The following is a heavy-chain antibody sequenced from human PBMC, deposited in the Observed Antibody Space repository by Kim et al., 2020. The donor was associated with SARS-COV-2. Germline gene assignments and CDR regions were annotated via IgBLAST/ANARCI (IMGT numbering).Heavy chain of an antibody. V-gene: IGHV1-69*13. J-gene: IGHJ4*02. D-gene: IGHD2-21*02. CDR3: ARALFDVAYCGGDCYSDNTFDY. Sequence: SVKVSCKASGGTFSSYAISWVRQAPGQGLEWMGGIIPIFGTANYAQKFQGRVTITADESTSTAYMELSSLRSEDTAVYYCARALFDVAYCGGDCYSDNTFDYWGQGTLVTVSS. CDR2: IIPIFGTA. CDR1: GGTFSSYA.